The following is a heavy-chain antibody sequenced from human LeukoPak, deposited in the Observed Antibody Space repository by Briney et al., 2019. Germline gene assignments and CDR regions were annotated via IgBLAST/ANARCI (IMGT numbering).Heavy chain of an antibody. CDR1: GFTFSSYS. D-gene: IGHD3-10*01. J-gene: IGHJ5*02. CDR3: ARGPKVYYGSGINWFDP. Sequence: PGGSLRLSCAASGFTFSSYSMNWVRQAPGKGLEWVSCISSSSSHIYYADSVKGRFTISRDNAKNSLYLQMNSLRAEDTAVYYCARGPKVYYGSGINWFDPWGQGTLVTVSS. V-gene: IGHV3-21*01. CDR2: ISSSSSHI.